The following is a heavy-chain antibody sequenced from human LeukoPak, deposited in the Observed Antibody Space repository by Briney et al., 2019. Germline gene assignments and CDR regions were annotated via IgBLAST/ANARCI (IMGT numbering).Heavy chain of an antibody. D-gene: IGHD3-3*02. J-gene: IGHJ4*02. CDR2: IYYSGST. V-gene: IGHV4-59*08. CDR1: GGSISSYY. Sequence: SETLSLTCTVSGGSISSYYWSWIRQPPGKGLEWIGYIYYSGSTNYNPSLKSRVTISVDTSKNQFSLKLSSVTAADTAVYYCARSDIFGVLPEFWGQGTLVTVSS. CDR3: ARSDIFGVLPEF.